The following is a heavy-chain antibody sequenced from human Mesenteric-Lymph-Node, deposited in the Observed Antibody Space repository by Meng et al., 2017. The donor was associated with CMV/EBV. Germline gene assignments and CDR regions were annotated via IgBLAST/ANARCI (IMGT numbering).Heavy chain of an antibody. CDR1: GFTFSGYV. V-gene: IGHV3-23*01. Sequence: LSCAASGFTFSGYVMTWVRQAPGKGLEWVSGITGNGGSTYYADSVKGRYSISRDNSKNTVYLQMNSLRAEDTALYYCIRKISGAFDYWGQGTLVTVSS. D-gene: IGHD3-10*01. CDR2: ITGNGGST. CDR3: IRKISGAFDY. J-gene: IGHJ4*02.